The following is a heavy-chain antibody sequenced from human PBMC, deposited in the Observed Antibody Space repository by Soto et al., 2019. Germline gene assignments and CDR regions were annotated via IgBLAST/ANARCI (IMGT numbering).Heavy chain of an antibody. D-gene: IGHD3-16*01. CDR1: GFTFSSYG. Sequence: GGSLRLSCAASGFTFSSYGMHWVRQAPGKGLEWVAVIWYDGSNKYYADSVKGRFTISRDNSKNTLYLQMNSLRAEDTAVYYCARGWGRLNYYYGMDVWGQGTTVTVSS. CDR2: IWYDGSNK. J-gene: IGHJ6*02. CDR3: ARGWGRLNYYYGMDV. V-gene: IGHV3-33*01.